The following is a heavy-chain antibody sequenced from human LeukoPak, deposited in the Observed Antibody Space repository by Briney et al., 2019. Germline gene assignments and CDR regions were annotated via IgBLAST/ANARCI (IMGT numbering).Heavy chain of an antibody. Sequence: SETLSLTCTVSGVSISSGGYYWSWIRQPPGKGLEWIGYIYHSGSTYYNPSLKSRVTISVDRSKNQFSLKLSSVTAADTAVYYCASRNYYDSARDNWGQGTLVTVSS. CDR1: GVSISSGGYY. CDR2: IYHSGST. J-gene: IGHJ4*02. D-gene: IGHD3-22*01. CDR3: ASRNYYDSARDN. V-gene: IGHV4-30-2*01.